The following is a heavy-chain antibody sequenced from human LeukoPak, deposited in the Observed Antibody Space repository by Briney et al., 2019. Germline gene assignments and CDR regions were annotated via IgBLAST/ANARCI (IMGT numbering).Heavy chain of an antibody. CDR2: INPNNAGT. V-gene: IGHV1-2*02. CDR1: GYTFTTYY. J-gene: IGHJ5*02. Sequence: SVKVSCKASGYTFTTYYMHWVRQAPGQGLEWMGWINPNNAGTNYAQKFQGRVTMTRDTSISTAYMEVSRLTSDDTAVYYCARGWGSSQFDPWGQGTRVTLSS. CDR3: ARGWGSSQFDP. D-gene: IGHD7-27*01.